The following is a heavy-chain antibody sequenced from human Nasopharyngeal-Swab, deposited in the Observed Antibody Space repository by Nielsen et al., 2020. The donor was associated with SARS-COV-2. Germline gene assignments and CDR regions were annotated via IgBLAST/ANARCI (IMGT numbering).Heavy chain of an antibody. CDR2: TTGSGDAT. CDR1: GFTFSSYT. CDR3: AKDGVRLNGIDV. Sequence: GGSLRPSCGASGFTFSSYTMSWVRQAQGRGLEWVSSTTGSGDATNYADSVRGRFTIPRDNSKSTLYLQMNSLRAEATAEYFCAKDGVRLNGIDVWGQGTTVTVSS. V-gene: IGHV3-23*01. J-gene: IGHJ6*02. D-gene: IGHD3-16*01.